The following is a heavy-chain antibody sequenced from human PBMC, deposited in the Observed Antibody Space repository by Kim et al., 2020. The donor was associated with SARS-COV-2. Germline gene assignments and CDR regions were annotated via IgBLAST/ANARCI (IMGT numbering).Heavy chain of an antibody. CDR3: ALVHFGDFDY. J-gene: IGHJ4*02. CDR2: GT. D-gene: IGHD3-3*01. V-gene: IGHV1-2*02. Sequence: GTNYAQKFQGRVTMTRDTSISTAYMELSRLRSDDTAVYYCALVHFGDFDYWGQGTLVTVSS.